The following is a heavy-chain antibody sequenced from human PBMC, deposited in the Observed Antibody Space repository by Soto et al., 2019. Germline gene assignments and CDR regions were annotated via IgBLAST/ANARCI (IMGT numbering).Heavy chain of an antibody. J-gene: IGHJ5*02. V-gene: IGHV4-4*02. CDR3: ARAKLNWFDP. CDR1: GDSISGNNW. D-gene: IGHD1-1*01. Sequence: QVQLQESGPGLVKPSGTLSLSCAVSGDSISGNNWWTWVRQSPERGLEWIGEIFHSGSTNYNPSLQGRVNISVDKVKENFPLNLRSVTAADTAVYYCARAKLNWFDPWGQGTLVTVSS. CDR2: IFHSGST.